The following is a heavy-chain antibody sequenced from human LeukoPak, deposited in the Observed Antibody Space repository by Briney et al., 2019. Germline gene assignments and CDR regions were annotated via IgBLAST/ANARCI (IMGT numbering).Heavy chain of an antibody. V-gene: IGHV3-33*01. Sequence: GGSLRLSCAASGFTFSSYGMHWVRQAPGKGLEWVAVIWYDGSNKYYADSVKGRFTISRDNSKNTLYLQMNSLRAEDTAVYYCAREGPLLWFGEYYYGTDVWGQGTTVTVSS. CDR2: IWYDGSNK. CDR1: GFTFSSYG. J-gene: IGHJ6*02. D-gene: IGHD3-10*01. CDR3: AREGPLLWFGEYYYGTDV.